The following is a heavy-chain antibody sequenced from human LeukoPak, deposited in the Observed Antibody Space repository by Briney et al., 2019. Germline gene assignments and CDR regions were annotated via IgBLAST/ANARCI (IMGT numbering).Heavy chain of an antibody. V-gene: IGHV1-24*01. D-gene: IGHD3-10*01. CDR3: ATSPHVLLWFGESLY. Sequence: ASVKVSCKVSGYTLTELSMHWVRQAPGKGLEWMGGFDPEDGETIYAQKFQGRVTMTEDTSTDTAYMELSSPRSEDTAVYYCATSPHVLLWFGESLYWGQGTLVTVSS. CDR1: GYTLTELS. J-gene: IGHJ4*02. CDR2: FDPEDGET.